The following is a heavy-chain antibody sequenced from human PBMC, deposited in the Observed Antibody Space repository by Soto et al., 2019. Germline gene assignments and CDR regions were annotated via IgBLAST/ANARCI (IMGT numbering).Heavy chain of an antibody. D-gene: IGHD2-21*01. CDR1: GFTFNNYW. CDR3: ARSLWSPYFYYGLDV. CDR2: IKEDGSEK. J-gene: IGHJ6*02. V-gene: IGHV3-7*03. Sequence: GGSLILSCAASGFTFNNYWMTWVRQAPGKGLEWVATIKEDGSEKYYGDSLRGRFTISRDNSKNTLYLDMHSLTTDDTAVYFCARSLWSPYFYYGLDVWGHGTTVTVSS.